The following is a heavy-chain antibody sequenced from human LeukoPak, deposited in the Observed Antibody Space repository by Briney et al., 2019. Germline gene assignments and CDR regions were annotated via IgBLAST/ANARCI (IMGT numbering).Heavy chain of an antibody. CDR2: IYWDDDK. Sequence: FGPALVKPTQTLTLTCTFSGFSLSTSGMCVSWIRQPPGKALEWLALIYWDDDKYYSASLKTRLTISKDTSKNQVVVTMTNMDPVDTATYYCARMQSAYDAFDIWGQGTMVTVSS. CDR3: ARMQSAYDAFDI. D-gene: IGHD3-3*01. J-gene: IGHJ3*02. V-gene: IGHV2-70*01. CDR1: GFSLSTSGMC.